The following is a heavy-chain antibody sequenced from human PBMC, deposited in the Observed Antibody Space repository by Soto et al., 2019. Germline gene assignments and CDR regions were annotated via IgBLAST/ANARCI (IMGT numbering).Heavy chain of an antibody. D-gene: IGHD1-1*01. CDR2: VNPNTGST. J-gene: IGHJ5*02. CDR1: GYSFTGNY. V-gene: IGHV1-2*02. Sequence: ASVKVSCKSSGYSFTGNYVHWVRQAPGQGLEWMGWVNPNTGSTTYAQKFKGRVTMTRDTSITTTYMELSSLTSDDTAVYYCARGNAFCWFDHWGQGTPVTVSS. CDR3: ARGNAFCWFDH.